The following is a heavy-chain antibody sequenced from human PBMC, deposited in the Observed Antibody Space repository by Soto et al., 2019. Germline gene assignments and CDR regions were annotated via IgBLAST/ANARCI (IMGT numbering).Heavy chain of an antibody. D-gene: IGHD2-15*01. V-gene: IGHV4-39*01. J-gene: IGHJ6*02. CDR2: MLYSGLT. Sequence: PSETLSLTCSVSGYSVSSSDYYWAWIRQPPGKGLEWMVSMLYSGLTYYNPSLKSRVTLSVDTSKNQFSVRLNSVTASDTAVYYCAPLSVSLSGPYGIHVWGQGTTVTVSS. CDR3: APLSVSLSGPYGIHV. CDR1: GYSVSSSDYY.